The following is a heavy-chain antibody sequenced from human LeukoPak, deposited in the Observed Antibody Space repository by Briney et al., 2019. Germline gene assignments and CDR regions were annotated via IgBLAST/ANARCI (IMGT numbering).Heavy chain of an antibody. CDR2: IYPGGSDT. CDR3: ASHTKRYYYGMDV. D-gene: IGHD3-3*01. J-gene: IGHJ6*04. Sequence: GESPKIPRKGSGYSFTSYWIGLVPQMPRKGLEWIVIIYPGGSDTRYSPSFQGQVTISAEKSISPAYLQWSSLKAWDTAIYYLASHTKRYYYGMDVWGEGTTVTVSS. V-gene: IGHV5-51*01. CDR1: GYSFTSYW.